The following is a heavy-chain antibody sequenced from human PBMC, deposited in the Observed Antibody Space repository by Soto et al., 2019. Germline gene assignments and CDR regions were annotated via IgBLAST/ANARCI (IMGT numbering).Heavy chain of an antibody. CDR3: ARRGAYCSGGTCYHFDY. CDR1: GYTFTTYG. J-gene: IGHJ4*02. V-gene: IGHV1-18*04. CDR2: ISTYNGNT. D-gene: IGHD2-15*01. Sequence: ASVKVSCKASGYTFTTYGISWLRQSPGQGLEWMGWISTYNGNTNYEQKLQGRVTMTADTLTSTAYMGLRSLRSDDTAVYYCARRGAYCSGGTCYHFDYWGQGTLVTVSS.